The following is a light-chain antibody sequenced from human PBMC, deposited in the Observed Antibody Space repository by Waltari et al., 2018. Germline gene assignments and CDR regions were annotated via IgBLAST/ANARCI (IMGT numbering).Light chain of an antibody. Sequence: DIVMTQSPDSLAVSLGERATINCKSSQSVLYSSNNNNYLAWNQQKQGQTPNLLIYWASTRESGVPDRFSGSGSGTDFTLTISSLQAEDVAVYYCQQYFSTPHTFGPGTKVDIK. V-gene: IGKV4-1*01. CDR1: QSVLYSSNNNNY. CDR2: WAS. CDR3: QQYFSTPHT. J-gene: IGKJ3*01.